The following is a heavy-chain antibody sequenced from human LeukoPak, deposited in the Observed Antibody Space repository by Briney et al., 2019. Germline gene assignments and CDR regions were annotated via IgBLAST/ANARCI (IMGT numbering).Heavy chain of an antibody. Sequence: SETLSLTCAVYGGSFSGYYWSWIRQPPGKGLEWIGEINHSGGTNYNPSLKSRVTISVDTSKNQFSLKLSSVTAADTAVYYCASITIFGVVIVENGMDVWGQGTTVTVSS. CDR3: ASITIFGVVIVENGMDV. V-gene: IGHV4-34*01. CDR1: GGSFSGYY. CDR2: INHSGGT. J-gene: IGHJ6*02. D-gene: IGHD3-3*01.